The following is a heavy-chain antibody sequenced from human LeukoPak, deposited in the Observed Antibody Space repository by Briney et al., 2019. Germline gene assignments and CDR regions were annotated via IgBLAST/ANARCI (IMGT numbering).Heavy chain of an antibody. CDR1: GYSINNYW. CDR3: ARLYYFGSGVHAFNI. V-gene: IGHV5-10-1*01. Sequence: GESLKISCTGSGYSINNYWNTWRHHMPRKGVEVMGSIDTSGYYCNLSSFLQGLVTSSDDTSISTTYLQWRSMKATDTAMYDCARLYYFGSGVHAFNIWGQGTMVTVSS. CDR2: IDTSGYYC. J-gene: IGHJ3*02. D-gene: IGHD3-10*01.